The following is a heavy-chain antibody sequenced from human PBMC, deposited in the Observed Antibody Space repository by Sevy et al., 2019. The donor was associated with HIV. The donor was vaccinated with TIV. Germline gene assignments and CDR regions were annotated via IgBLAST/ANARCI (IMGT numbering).Heavy chain of an antibody. D-gene: IGHD3-3*01. Sequence: GGSLRLSCAASGFIFNDYYMTWIRQAPGKGLEWISYISPGGDSIFYVDSVKGRFTISRDNAKNSLYLEMNSLTSEDTAVYYCARAFISDFWSGSTIENNWFDPWGQGTLVTVSS. CDR2: ISPGGDSI. J-gene: IGHJ5*02. CDR3: ARAFISDFWSGSTIENNWFDP. V-gene: IGHV3-11*01. CDR1: GFIFNDYY.